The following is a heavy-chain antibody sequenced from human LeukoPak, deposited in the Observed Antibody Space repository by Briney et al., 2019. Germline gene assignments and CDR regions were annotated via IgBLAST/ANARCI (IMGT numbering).Heavy chain of an antibody. D-gene: IGHD7-27*01. J-gene: IGHJ4*02. CDR2: INHSGST. Sequence: GSLRLSCAASGFTFSIHGMNWVRQPPGKGLEWIGEINHSGSTNYNPSLKSRVTISVDTSKNQFSLKLSSVTAADTAVYHCASNTGTVFDYWGQGALVTVSS. CDR3: ASNTGTVFDY. V-gene: IGHV4-34*01. CDR1: GFTFSIHG.